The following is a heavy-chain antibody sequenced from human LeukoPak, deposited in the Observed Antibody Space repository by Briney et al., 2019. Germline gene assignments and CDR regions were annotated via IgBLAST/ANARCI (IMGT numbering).Heavy chain of an antibody. D-gene: IGHD3-22*01. CDR2: ISYDGNNE. Sequence: PGGSLRLSCAASGFTFSSYAMHWVRQAPGKGLEWVAVISYDGNNECYADSVKGRFTISRDNSKNTLYLEMNSLRAEDTAVYYCARANGVYDSSGYYSNWFDPWGQGTLVTVSS. CDR1: GFTFSSYA. V-gene: IGHV3-30*04. J-gene: IGHJ5*02. CDR3: ARANGVYDSSGYYSNWFDP.